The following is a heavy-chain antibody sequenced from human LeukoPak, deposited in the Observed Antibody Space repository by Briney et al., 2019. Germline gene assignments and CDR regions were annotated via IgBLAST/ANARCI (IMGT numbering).Heavy chain of an antibody. CDR2: IYPGDSDT. Sequence: GESLQISCKGSGYSFTSYWIGWVRPMPGKGLEWMGTIYPGDSDTRYSPSFQGQVTISADKSISTAYLQWSSLKASDTAMYYCARGADCSSTSCYFRGYYYYMDVWGKGTTVTVSS. CDR1: GYSFTSYW. D-gene: IGHD2-2*01. V-gene: IGHV5-51*01. J-gene: IGHJ6*03. CDR3: ARGADCSSTSCYFRGYYYYMDV.